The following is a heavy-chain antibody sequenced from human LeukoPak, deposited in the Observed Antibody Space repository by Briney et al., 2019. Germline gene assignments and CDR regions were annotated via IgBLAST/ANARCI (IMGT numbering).Heavy chain of an antibody. CDR2: IDPSGDT. CDR3: ARGGDNDYIWKNYRQEYYQYSYMDV. D-gene: IGHD3-16*02. Sequence: PGGSLRLSCAASGFTFNNCDMHWVRQASGKGLEWVSTIDPSGDTYYSGSVQGRFITSRENAKNSLYLQMNNLRAGDTAVYYCARGGDNDYIWKNYRQEYYQYSYMDVWGKGTTVTVSS. CDR1: GFTFNNCD. V-gene: IGHV3-13*01. J-gene: IGHJ6*03.